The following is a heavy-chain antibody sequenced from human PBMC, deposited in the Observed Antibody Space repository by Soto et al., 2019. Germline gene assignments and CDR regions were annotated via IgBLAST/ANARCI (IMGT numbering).Heavy chain of an antibody. Sequence: EVQLLESGGNLVQPGGSLRLSCAGSGFPFSTYAVSWVRQTPGKGLEWVSAISPTGGSTYYAASVRGRFTISRDNSKNAVFLAMSGLRAEDTAIYYCAKAKRGILPTTTGGLDYWGQGTVLSVSS. CDR2: ISPTGGST. D-gene: IGHD4-4*01. CDR1: GFPFSTYA. V-gene: IGHV3-23*01. J-gene: IGHJ4*02. CDR3: AKAKRGILPTTTGGLDY.